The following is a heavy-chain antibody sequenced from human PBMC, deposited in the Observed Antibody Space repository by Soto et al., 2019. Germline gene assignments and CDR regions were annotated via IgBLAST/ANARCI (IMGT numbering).Heavy chain of an antibody. CDR2: MNPNSGNT. D-gene: IGHD3-9*01. Sequence: QVQLVQSGAEVKKPGASVKVSCKASGYTFTSYDITWVRQATGQGLEWMGWMNPNSGNTGYAQKFQGRVTMTRNTSISTAYMELSSLRSEDTAVYYCARGGGILTGYYYYYYYMDVWGKGTTVTVSS. CDR3: ARGGGILTGYYYYYYYMDV. J-gene: IGHJ6*03. V-gene: IGHV1-8*01. CDR1: GYTFTSYD.